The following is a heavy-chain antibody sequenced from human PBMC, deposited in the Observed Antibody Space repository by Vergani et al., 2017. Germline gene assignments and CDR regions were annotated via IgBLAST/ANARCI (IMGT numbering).Heavy chain of an antibody. Sequence: QVQLVETGGGVVQPGGSLRLYCATSGFSFNTYGAHWVLQAPAKRLEWVAFIGYDVRIKYNVDSVKGRFTISRDTSKNMLYLQMNSLRAEDTAVYYCARCSYDTTTYWQGCYDCWGQGTLVSVSS. CDR1: GFSFNTYG. V-gene: IGHV3-33*01. CDR3: ARCSYDTTTYWQGCYDC. D-gene: IGHD2/OR15-2a*01. J-gene: IGHJ4*02. CDR2: IGYDVRIK.